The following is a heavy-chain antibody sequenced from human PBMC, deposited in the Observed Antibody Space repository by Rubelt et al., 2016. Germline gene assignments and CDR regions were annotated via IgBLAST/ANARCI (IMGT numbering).Heavy chain of an antibody. CDR1: GGSISSSSYY. V-gene: IGHV4-39*01. CDR3: AITSIAVAGTAYDY. Sequence: QLQLQESGPGLVKPSETLSLTCTVSGGSISSSSYYWGWIRPPPGKGLEWVGSIYYSWGPYYNPPSRGRVTSSVETAKNKLSLKLSAVTAAETAVYYCAITSIAVAGTAYDYWGQGTLVTVSS. J-gene: IGHJ4*02. D-gene: IGHD6-19*01. CDR2: IYYSWGP.